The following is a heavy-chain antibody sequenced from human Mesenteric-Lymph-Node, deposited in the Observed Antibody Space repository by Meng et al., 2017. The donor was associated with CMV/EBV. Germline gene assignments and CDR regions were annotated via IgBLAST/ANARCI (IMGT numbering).Heavy chain of an antibody. CDR1: GGSISSSSYY. J-gene: IGHJ4*02. CDR3: ARVDTREPGLGFDY. V-gene: IGHV4-39*07. CDR2: IYYSGST. D-gene: IGHD2-2*02. Sequence: SETLSLTCTVSGGSISSSSYYWGWIRQPPGKGLEWIGSIYYSGSTYYNPSLKSRVTISVDTSKNQFSLKLSSVTTADTAVYYCARVDTREPGLGFDYWGQGTLVTVSS.